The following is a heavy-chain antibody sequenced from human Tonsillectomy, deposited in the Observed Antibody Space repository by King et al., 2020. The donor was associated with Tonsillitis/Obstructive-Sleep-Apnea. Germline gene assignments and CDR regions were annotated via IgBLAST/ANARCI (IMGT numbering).Heavy chain of an antibody. D-gene: IGHD1-1*01. J-gene: IGHJ4*02. CDR3: ASGPNEDYFDY. Sequence: QLQESGPGLVKPSQILSLTCTVSGGSISSGGYYWSWIRQHPGKGLEWIGYISYSGSTYHNPSLRSRATISVDTSKNQFSLKLSSVTAADTAVYYCASGPNEDYFDYWGQGTLVTVSS. V-gene: IGHV4-31*03. CDR2: ISYSGST. CDR1: GGSISSGGYY.